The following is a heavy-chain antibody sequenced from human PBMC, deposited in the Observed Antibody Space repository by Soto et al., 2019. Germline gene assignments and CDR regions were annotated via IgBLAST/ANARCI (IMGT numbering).Heavy chain of an antibody. CDR2: INPNTGAT. CDR3: ARYSGSYSDH. CDR1: GYTFTAYH. J-gene: IGHJ4*02. Sequence: ASVKVSCKASGYTFTAYHLHWVRQAPGQGLEWMGWINPNTGATDSAQKFQGRVTMTRDRSISTAYMELSGLSSDDTAFYYCARYSGSYSDHWGPGSLATVSS. D-gene: IGHD1-26*01. V-gene: IGHV1-2*02.